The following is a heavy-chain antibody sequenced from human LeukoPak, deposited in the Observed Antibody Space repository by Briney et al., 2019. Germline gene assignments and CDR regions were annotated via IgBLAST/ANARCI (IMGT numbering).Heavy chain of an antibody. V-gene: IGHV1-8*01. D-gene: IGHD6-6*01. CDR3: ARGSRIAARPSYYYYMDV. Sequence: GSSVKVSCKASGYTFTSYDINWVRQATGQGLEWMGWMNPNSGNTGYAQKFQGRVTMTRNTSICTAYMELSSLRSEDTAVYYCARGSRIAARPSYYYYMDVWGKGTTVTVSS. CDR2: MNPNSGNT. J-gene: IGHJ6*03. CDR1: GYTFTSYD.